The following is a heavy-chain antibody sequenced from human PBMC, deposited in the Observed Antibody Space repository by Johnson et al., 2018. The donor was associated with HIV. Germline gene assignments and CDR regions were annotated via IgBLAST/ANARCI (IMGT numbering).Heavy chain of an antibody. CDR3: ARSGGYPNAFDM. CDR2: IRYDGSNK. V-gene: IGHV3-30*02. Sequence: QMLLVESGGGVVQPGGSLRLSCAASGFTFSSYGMHWVRQAPGKGLEWVAFIRYDGSNKYYADSVKGRFTISRDNSKNSLFLQMNSLRVEDTAVYYCARSGGYPNAFDMWGQGTLVTVPA. D-gene: IGHD6-13*01. CDR1: GFTFSSYG. J-gene: IGHJ3*02.